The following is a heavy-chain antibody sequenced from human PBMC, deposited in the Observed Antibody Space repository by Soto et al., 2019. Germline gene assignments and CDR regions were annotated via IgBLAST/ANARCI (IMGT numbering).Heavy chain of an antibody. D-gene: IGHD3-9*01. CDR3: ARSNDILTGYYTAFDI. CDR2: INPNSGGT. V-gene: IGHV1-2*04. Sequence: GASVKVSCKASGYTFTGYYMHWVRQAPGQGLEWMGWINPNSGGTNYAQKFQGWVTMTRDTSISTAYMELSRLRSDDTAVYYCARSNDILTGYYTAFDIWGQGTMVTVSS. J-gene: IGHJ3*02. CDR1: GYTFTGYY.